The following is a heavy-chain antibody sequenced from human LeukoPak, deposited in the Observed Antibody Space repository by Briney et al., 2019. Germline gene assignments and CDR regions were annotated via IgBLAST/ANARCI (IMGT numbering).Heavy chain of an antibody. D-gene: IGHD2-15*01. CDR3: ARAYCSGDSCHKSIGNY. Sequence: ASVKVSCKPSGYSFSDYAINWVRQAPGQGLEWMRWINTNTGLATYAQDFTGRFVFYLDSSMRTAYLQISSLKTEDTAVYYCARAYCSGDSCHKSIGNYWGQGTLVTVSS. CDR1: GYSFSDYA. V-gene: IGHV7-4-1*02. CDR2: INTNTGLA. J-gene: IGHJ4*02.